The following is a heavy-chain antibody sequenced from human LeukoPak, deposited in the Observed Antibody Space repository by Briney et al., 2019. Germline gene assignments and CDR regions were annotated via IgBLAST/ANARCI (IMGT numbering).Heavy chain of an antibody. Sequence: GGFLRLSCAASGFTFRNYGMHWVRQAPGKGLEWVAVISRDGLTKYYADSVKGRFTLHRDNSRNTLYLEMNSLRDEDTAVYYCAKEGTWGDWYFDLWGRGTLVIVTS. V-gene: IGHV3-30*18. CDR2: ISRDGLTK. J-gene: IGHJ2*01. CDR3: AKEGTWGDWYFDL. D-gene: IGHD3-16*01. CDR1: GFTFRNYG.